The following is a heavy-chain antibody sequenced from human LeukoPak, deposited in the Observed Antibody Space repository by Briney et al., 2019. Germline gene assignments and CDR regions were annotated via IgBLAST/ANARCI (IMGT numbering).Heavy chain of an antibody. J-gene: IGHJ4*02. D-gene: IGHD1-26*01. CDR1: GFTFSNYA. V-gene: IGHV3-23*01. CDR3: AQSEVGAQPY. CDR2: ISGSGDST. Sequence: GGSLRLSCAAPGFTFSNYAMCWVRQAPGKGLEWVSAISGSGDSTYYAGSVKGRFTISRDNSRNTLYLQMNSLRVEDTAVYYCAQSEVGAQPYWGQGTLVTVSS.